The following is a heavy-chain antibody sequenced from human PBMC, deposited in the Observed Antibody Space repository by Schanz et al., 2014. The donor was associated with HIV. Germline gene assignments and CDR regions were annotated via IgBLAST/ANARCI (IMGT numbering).Heavy chain of an antibody. Sequence: QAQLVQSGAEVKKPGASVKVSCKASGYTFTRYDINWVRQATGQGLEWMGWMNPNSGNTGYAQKFQGRATITADESTSTAYMELSSLRSEDTAVYYCARDSPVAAGTLDYWGQGTLVTVSS. V-gene: IGHV1-8*03. CDR1: GYTFTRYD. CDR2: MNPNSGNT. D-gene: IGHD6-13*01. CDR3: ARDSPVAAGTLDY. J-gene: IGHJ4*02.